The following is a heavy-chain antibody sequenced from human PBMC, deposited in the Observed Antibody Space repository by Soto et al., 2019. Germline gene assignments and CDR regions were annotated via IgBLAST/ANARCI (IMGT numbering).Heavy chain of an antibody. Sequence: ASVKVSCKASGYTFTSYYMHWVRQAPGQGLEWMGIINPSGGSTSYAQKFQGRVTMTRDMSTSTAYMELSSLRSEDTAVYYCAAGDSSSWYLPWFDPWGQGTLVTVSS. CDR3: AAGDSSSWYLPWFDP. D-gene: IGHD6-13*01. CDR2: INPSGGST. V-gene: IGHV1-46*01. J-gene: IGHJ5*02. CDR1: GYTFTSYY.